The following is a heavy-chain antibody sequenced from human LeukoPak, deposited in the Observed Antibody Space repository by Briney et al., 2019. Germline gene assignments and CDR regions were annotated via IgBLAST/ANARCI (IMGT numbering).Heavy chain of an antibody. CDR3: ARDCSGGSCYGAFDI. CDR1: GASIRSGDYY. CDR2: IYDSGST. J-gene: IGHJ3*02. Sequence: SETLSLTCTVSGASIRSGDYYWSWIRQPPGKGLEWIGYIYDSGSTYYNPSLKSRITISVGTSENRFSLKLSSVTATDTAVYYCARDCSGGSCYGAFDIWGQGTMVTVSS. V-gene: IGHV4-30-4*01. D-gene: IGHD2-15*01.